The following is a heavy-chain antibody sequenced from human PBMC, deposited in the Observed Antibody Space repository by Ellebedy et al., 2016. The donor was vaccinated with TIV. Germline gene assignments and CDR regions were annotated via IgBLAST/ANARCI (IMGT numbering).Heavy chain of an antibody. Sequence: ASVKVSCXTSGYSFTSYYMHWVRHAPGQGLEWMGLIHPSGGRTSYAQKFQGRVILTRDTSTRTFYMELYSLRSEDTAVYYCARDSERGDDGGFDPWGQGTLVTVSS. V-gene: IGHV1-46*01. CDR1: GYSFTSYY. CDR2: IHPSGGRT. D-gene: IGHD4-17*01. CDR3: ARDSERGDDGGFDP. J-gene: IGHJ5*02.